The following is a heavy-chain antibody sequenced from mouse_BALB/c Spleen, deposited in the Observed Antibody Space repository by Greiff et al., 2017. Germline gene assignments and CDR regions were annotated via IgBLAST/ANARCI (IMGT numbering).Heavy chain of an antibody. CDR3: AGYESSSEFAY. J-gene: IGHJ3*01. CDR1: GFTFSSFG. Sequence: EVQGVESGGGLVQPGGSRKLSCAASGFTFSSFGMHWVRQAPEKGLEWVAYISSGGSTYYSDSVKGRFTISRDNARNILYLQMSSLRTEDTAMYYCAGYESSSEFAYWGQGTLVTVSA. CDR2: ISSGGST. D-gene: IGHD1-3*01. V-gene: IGHV5-6-5*01.